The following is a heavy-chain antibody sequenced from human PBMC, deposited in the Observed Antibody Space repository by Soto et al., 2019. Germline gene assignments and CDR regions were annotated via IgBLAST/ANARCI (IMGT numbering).Heavy chain of an antibody. CDR3: GTWRGSSWFDY. D-gene: IGHD2-2*01. J-gene: IGHJ4*02. V-gene: IGHV5-51*01. Sequence: XDSLTISCKASGFTFSSYSLGWVRHMPGKGLQWMGNIFSSDSSAKYSPSFVGQVTISVDRSINTAYLQWSSLKASDTAIYYCGTWRGSSWFDYWGPGTLVTVS. CDR1: GFTFSSYS. CDR2: IFSSDSSA.